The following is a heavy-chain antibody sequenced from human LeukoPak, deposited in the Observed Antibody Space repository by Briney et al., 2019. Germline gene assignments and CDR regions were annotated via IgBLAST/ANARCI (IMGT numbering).Heavy chain of an antibody. D-gene: IGHD4-23*01. CDR2: IYPGDSDT. Sequence: GESLKISCKGSGYSFTSYWIGWVRQMPGKGLEWMGIIYPGDSDTKYSPSFQGQVTISADKSISTAYLQWSSLKASDTAIYYCARHRRVATSGTPPGIGWFDPWGQGTLVTVSS. CDR1: GYSFTSYW. J-gene: IGHJ5*02. CDR3: ARHRRVATSGTPPGIGWFDP. V-gene: IGHV5-51*01.